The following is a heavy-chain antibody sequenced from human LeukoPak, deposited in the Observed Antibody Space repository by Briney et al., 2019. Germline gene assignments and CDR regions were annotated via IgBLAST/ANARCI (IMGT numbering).Heavy chain of an antibody. CDR3: ASRSTLENFFDS. V-gene: IGHV4-59*08. CDR2: IYYTGST. J-gene: IGHJ4*02. Sequence: SETLSLTCTVSGGSMTSYYWSWIRQPPGKGLEWIGNIYYTGSTNYNPSLKSRVTMSVDSSKSQLSLKLTSLTAADSAVYYCASRSTLENFFDSWGQGTPVTVSS. D-gene: IGHD6-6*01. CDR1: GGSMTSYY.